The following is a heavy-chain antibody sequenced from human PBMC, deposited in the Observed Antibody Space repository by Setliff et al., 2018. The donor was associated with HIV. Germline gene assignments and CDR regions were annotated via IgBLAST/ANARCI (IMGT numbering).Heavy chain of an antibody. CDR3: ARGLELRDNFWTYDY. Sequence: KTSETLSLTCAVYGGSFTDYWWSWIRQVPGKGLEWIGEGNHGGKTNYHPSLRGRSTVSVDTSKSQVSLMMASVTAADTAVYYCARGLELRDNFWTYDYWGHGTLVTVSS. V-gene: IGHV4-34*01. CDR1: GGSFTDYW. CDR2: GNHGGKT. D-gene: IGHD3-3*01. J-gene: IGHJ4*01.